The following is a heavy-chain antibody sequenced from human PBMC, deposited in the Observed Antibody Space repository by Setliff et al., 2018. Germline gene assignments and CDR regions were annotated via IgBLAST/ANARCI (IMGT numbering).Heavy chain of an antibody. CDR1: GGSISSDY. Sequence: SETLSLTCTVSGGSISSDYWTWIRQPPGKGLEWIGYIYYSGSTNYNPSLKSRVPISVDTSNNQLYLQVTSVTATDTAVYYCARHEFVGGYYGSVTYRHFDYWGQGILVTVSS. CDR2: IYYSGST. D-gene: IGHD3-10*01. V-gene: IGHV4-59*08. J-gene: IGHJ4*02. CDR3: ARHEFVGGYYGSVTYRHFDY.